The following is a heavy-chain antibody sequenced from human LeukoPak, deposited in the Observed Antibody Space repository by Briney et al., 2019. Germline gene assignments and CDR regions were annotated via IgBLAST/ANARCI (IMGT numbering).Heavy chain of an antibody. V-gene: IGHV3-23*01. J-gene: IGHJ4*02. CDR1: GFTFSTNA. CDR3: AKCGNSGCHLIDY. CDR2: ISGRTGST. Sequence: GGPLRLSCAASGFTFSTNAMSWVRQAPGEGLEWVSAISGRTGSTYYSDSVKGRFTISRDNSKSTLYLQMDSLRAEDTAVYYCAKCGNSGCHLIDYWGQGTLVTVSS. D-gene: IGHD5-12*01.